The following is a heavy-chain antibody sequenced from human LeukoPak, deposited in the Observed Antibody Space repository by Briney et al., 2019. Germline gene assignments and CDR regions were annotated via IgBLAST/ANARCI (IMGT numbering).Heavy chain of an antibody. V-gene: IGHV3-23*01. CDR3: AKVQTSGWYFLQH. CDR2: ISFSGGST. Sequence: GGSLRLSCVASGFTFSSYAMSCGRQAPGKGLEWVSGISFSGGSTYYADSVKGRFTISRDNSKNTLYLQMNSLRAEDTAVYYCAKVQTSGWYFLQHWGQGTMVTVSS. J-gene: IGHJ1*01. D-gene: IGHD6-19*01. CDR1: GFTFSSYA.